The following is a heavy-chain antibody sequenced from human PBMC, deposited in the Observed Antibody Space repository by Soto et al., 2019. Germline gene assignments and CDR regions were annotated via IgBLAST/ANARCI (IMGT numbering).Heavy chain of an antibody. CDR3: ARCGAVAGNRGIYYYYYGMDV. D-gene: IGHD6-19*01. Sequence: ASVKVSCKASGYTFTSYYMHWVRQAPGQGLEWMGIINPSGGSTSYAQKFQGRVTMTRDTSTSTVYMELSSLRSEDTAVYYCARCGAVAGNRGIYYYYYGMDVWGQGTTVTVSS. CDR1: GYTFTSYY. J-gene: IGHJ6*02. V-gene: IGHV1-46*01. CDR2: INPSGGST.